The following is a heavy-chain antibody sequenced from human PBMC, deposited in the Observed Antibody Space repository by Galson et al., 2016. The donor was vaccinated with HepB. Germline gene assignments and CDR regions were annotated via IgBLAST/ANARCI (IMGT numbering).Heavy chain of an antibody. D-gene: IGHD2-2*01. V-gene: IGHV3-66*02. Sequence: SLRLSCAASGRNFDDYGMSWVRQAPGKGLEWVSVLYGIGTTYYADSVQGRFTISRDDDQNTLFLQMDRLRPEDTATYFCARGFCGGTSCYGGFYYGMDVWGKGTRVIVSS. CDR3: ARGFCGGTSCYGGFYYGMDV. CDR1: GRNFDDYG. CDR2: LYGIGTT. J-gene: IGHJ6*04.